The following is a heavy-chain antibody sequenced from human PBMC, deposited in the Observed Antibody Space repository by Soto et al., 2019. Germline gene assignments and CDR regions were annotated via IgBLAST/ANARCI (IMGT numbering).Heavy chain of an antibody. CDR3: ALGRYCSGGTCSFDH. J-gene: IGHJ4*02. CDR1: GFTFRSYW. Sequence: PGGSLRLCCADSGFTFRSYWMDWVRQAPGKGLEWISRVHNDGSSAAYADSVKGRFTVSRDTGKNALYLQMNSLGAEGTAVYYCALGRYCSGGTCSFDHWGQGTLVTVSS. V-gene: IGHV3-74*01. D-gene: IGHD2-15*01. CDR2: VHNDGSSA.